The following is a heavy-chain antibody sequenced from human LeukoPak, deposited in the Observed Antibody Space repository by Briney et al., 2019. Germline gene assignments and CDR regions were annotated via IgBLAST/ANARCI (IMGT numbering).Heavy chain of an antibody. J-gene: IGHJ3*02. D-gene: IGHD3-22*01. CDR2: MYYSGST. CDR1: GGSISSYY. CDR3: ARLSPRGVVITTVWAFDI. V-gene: IGHV4-59*08. Sequence: SETLSLTCTVSGGSISSYYWSWIRQPPGKGLEWIGYMYYSGSTNYNPSLKSRVTISVDTSKNQFSLKLSSVTAADTAVYYCARLSPRGVVITTVWAFDIWGQGTMVTVSS.